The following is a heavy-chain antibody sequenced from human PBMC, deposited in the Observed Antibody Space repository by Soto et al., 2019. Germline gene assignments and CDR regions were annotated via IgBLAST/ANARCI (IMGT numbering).Heavy chain of an antibody. D-gene: IGHD4-17*01. CDR1: GGYYRSYT. CDR2: VIPILGVV. V-gene: IGHV1-69*08. Sequence: QVQVVQSGAEVKKPGSSVKVSCKASGGYYRSYTITWVRQAPGQGLEWMGRVIPILGVVNYAQKLQGKVTFTAEKSTSTAYMELSSLSSDETAVYYCAGESVGDYPLLDYWGQGTLVTVPS. J-gene: IGHJ4*01. CDR3: AGESVGDYPLLDY.